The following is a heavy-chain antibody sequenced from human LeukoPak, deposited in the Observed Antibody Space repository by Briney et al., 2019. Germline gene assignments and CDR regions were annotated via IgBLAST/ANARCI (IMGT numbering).Heavy chain of an antibody. Sequence: PGRSLRLSCAASGFTLTDYGIHWVRQAPGKGLEWVAVLSYDGSDRYYADPVNGRFTISRDISSDTVSLQMNSLRVEDTAVYFCARDRINMMVLVHDSGLDLWGQGTLVTVSS. CDR1: GFTLTDYG. V-gene: IGHV3-30*01. D-gene: IGHD3-22*01. CDR2: LSYDGSDR. J-gene: IGHJ5*02. CDR3: ARDRINMMVLVHDSGLDL.